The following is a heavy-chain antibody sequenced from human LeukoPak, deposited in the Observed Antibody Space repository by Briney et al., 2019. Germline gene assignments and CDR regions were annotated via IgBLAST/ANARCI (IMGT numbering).Heavy chain of an antibody. CDR3: ASKSTDHGELRFDY. V-gene: IGHV4-59*01. J-gene: IGHJ4*02. CDR1: GDSTNTYF. D-gene: IGHD4-17*01. Sequence: SETLSLTCTISGDSTNTYFWSWIRRPPGKGLEWIGYIYYTGTTNYNPSLKSRVTISVDTSKNQFSLKVSSVTAADTGVYYCASKSTDHGELRFDYWGQGTLVTVSS. CDR2: IYYTGTT.